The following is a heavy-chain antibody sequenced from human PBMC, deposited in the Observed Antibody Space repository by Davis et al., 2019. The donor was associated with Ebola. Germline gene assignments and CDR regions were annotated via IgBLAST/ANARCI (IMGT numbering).Heavy chain of an antibody. D-gene: IGHD5-12*01. CDR2: ITGSGTFV. J-gene: IGHJ6*02. Sequence: GESLKISCAASGFTFSGYDMNWVRQAPGKGLEWVSFITGSGTFVYYADSVRGRFTISRDNTKNSLYLQMNSLRVEDTAVYYCARPTVVATIPASPCGLDVWGQGTTVTVSS. V-gene: IGHV3-48*03. CDR1: GFTFSGYD. CDR3: ARPTVVATIPASPCGLDV.